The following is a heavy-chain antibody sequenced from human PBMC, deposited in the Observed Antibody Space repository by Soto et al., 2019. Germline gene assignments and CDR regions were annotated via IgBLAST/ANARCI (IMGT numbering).Heavy chain of an antibody. CDR2: IYYSGST. J-gene: IGHJ6*02. CDR1: GGSISSSSYY. CDR3: ARHGREDLGGPVGGDYYYYGMDV. V-gene: IGHV4-39*01. D-gene: IGHD3-16*01. Sequence: SETLSLTCTVSGGSISSSSYYWGWIRQPPGKGLEWIGSIYYSGSTYYNPSLKSRVTISVDTSKNQFSLKLGSVTAADTAVYYCARHGREDLGGPVGGDYYYYGMDVWGQGTTVTAP.